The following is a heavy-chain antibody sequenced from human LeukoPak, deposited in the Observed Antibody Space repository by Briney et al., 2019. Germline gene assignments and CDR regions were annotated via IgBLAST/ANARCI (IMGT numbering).Heavy chain of an antibody. CDR2: IYYSGST. Sequence: SETLSLTCTVSGGSISSYYWSWIRQPPGKGLEWIGYIYYSGSTNYNPSLKSRVTISVDTSKNQFSLKLGSVTAADTAVYYCARDGVPAAMHYYYGMDVWGQGTTVTVSS. J-gene: IGHJ6*02. D-gene: IGHD2-2*01. CDR3: ARDGVPAAMHYYYGMDV. CDR1: GGSISSYY. V-gene: IGHV4-59*01.